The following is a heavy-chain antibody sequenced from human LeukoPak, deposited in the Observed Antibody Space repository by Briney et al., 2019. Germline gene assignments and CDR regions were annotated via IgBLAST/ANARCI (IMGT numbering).Heavy chain of an antibody. CDR2: ISGSGGST. D-gene: IGHD3-10*01. CDR3: AKEGFGELSGNWFDP. CDR1: GFTFSNYA. Sequence: PGGSLRLSCAASGFTFSNYAMNWVRQAPGKGLEWVSTISGSGGSTYYADSVKGRFTISRDNSKNTLYLQMNSLRAEDTAVYYCAKEGFGELSGNWFDPWGQGTLVTVSS. J-gene: IGHJ5*02. V-gene: IGHV3-23*01.